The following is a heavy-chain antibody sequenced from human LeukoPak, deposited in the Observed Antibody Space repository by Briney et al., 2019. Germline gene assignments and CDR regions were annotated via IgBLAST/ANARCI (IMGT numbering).Heavy chain of an antibody. CDR2: ISGDGGST. J-gene: IGHJ4*02. CDR1: GFTFDDYA. CDR3: AKDTDSRFPDSSGYYADY. Sequence: GGSLRLSCAASGFTFDDYAMHWVRQAPGKGLEWVSLISGDGGSTYYADSVKGRFTISRDNSKNPLYLQMNSLRTEDTALYYCAKDTDSRFPDSSGYYADYWGQGTLVTVSS. D-gene: IGHD3-22*01. V-gene: IGHV3-43*02.